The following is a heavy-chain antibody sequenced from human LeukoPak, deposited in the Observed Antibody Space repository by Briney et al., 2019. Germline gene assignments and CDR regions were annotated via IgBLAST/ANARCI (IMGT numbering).Heavy chain of an antibody. CDR1: GFTFSSYS. V-gene: IGHV3-21*01. CDR3: ASRSSGYYYDH. Sequence: GGSLRLSCAASGFTFSSYSMSWVRQAPGKGLEWVSSISSSSSYIYYADSVKGRFTIPRDNAENSLYLQMNSLRAEDTAVYYCASRSSGYYYDHWGQGTLVTVSS. D-gene: IGHD3-22*01. J-gene: IGHJ4*02. CDR2: ISSSSSYI.